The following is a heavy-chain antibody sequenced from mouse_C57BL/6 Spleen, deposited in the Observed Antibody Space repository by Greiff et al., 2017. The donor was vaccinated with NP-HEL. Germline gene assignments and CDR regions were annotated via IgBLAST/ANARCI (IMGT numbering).Heavy chain of an antibody. D-gene: IGHD1-1*01. CDR2: ISSGGDYI. Sequence: EVQLQQSGEGLVKPGGSLKLSCAASGFTFSSYAMSWVRQTPEKRLEWVAYISSGGDYIYYADTVKGRFTISRDNARNTLYLQMSSLKSEDTAMYYCTRVVSYGDFDVWGTGTTVTVSS. V-gene: IGHV5-9-1*02. CDR1: GFTFSSYA. J-gene: IGHJ1*03. CDR3: TRVVSYGDFDV.